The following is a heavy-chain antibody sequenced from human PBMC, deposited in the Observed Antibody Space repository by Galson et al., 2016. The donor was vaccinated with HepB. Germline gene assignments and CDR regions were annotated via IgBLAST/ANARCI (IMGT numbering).Heavy chain of an antibody. CDR2: ISGSGGGT. CDR1: GFTFGNFA. Sequence: SLRLSCAGSGFTFGNFAMSWVRQAPGKGLEWLSGISGSGGGTKYADSVRGRFTISREHLKHTLYLQMHNLRDEDTALYYCAKDWGRGGAAGTRGSRLDPWGQGTLVTVSS. J-gene: IGHJ5*02. V-gene: IGHV3-23*01. CDR3: AKDWGRGGAAGTRGSRLDP. D-gene: IGHD3-16*01.